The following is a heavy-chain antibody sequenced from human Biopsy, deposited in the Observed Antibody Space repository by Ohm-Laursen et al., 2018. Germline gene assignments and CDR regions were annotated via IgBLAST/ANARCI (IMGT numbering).Heavy chain of an antibody. J-gene: IGHJ4*02. V-gene: IGHV3-23*01. CDR1: GFTFSSYA. CDR3: AKPADSYGSEFYFDY. D-gene: IGHD4-17*01. Sequence: GSLRLSCAASGFTFSSYAMTWVRQAPGKGLEWVSVINTSGGSTHYAVSVKGRFTISRDNSKNTLYLRMNNLRAEDTAVYYCAKPADSYGSEFYFDYWGQGTLVTVSS. CDR2: INTSGGST.